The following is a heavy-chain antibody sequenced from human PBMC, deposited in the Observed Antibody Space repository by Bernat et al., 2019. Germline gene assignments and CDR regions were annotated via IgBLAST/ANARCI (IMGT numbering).Heavy chain of an antibody. CDR3: ARDLNSGWYAEDYYYGMDV. D-gene: IGHD6-19*01. CDR2: ISSSGSTI. J-gene: IGHJ6*02. CDR1: GFTFSDYY. Sequence: QVQLVESGGGVVQPGRSLRLSCAASGFTFSDYYMSWIRQAPGKGLEWVSYISSSGSTIYYADSVKGRFTISRDNAKNSLYLQMNSLRAEDTAVYYCARDLNSGWYAEDYYYGMDVWGQGTTVTVSS. V-gene: IGHV3-11*01.